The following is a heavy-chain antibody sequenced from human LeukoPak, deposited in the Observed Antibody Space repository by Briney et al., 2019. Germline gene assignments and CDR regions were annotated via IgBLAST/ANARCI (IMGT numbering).Heavy chain of an antibody. J-gene: IGHJ4*02. Sequence: PGGSLRFSCAASGFTFSSYAMSWLRQAPGKGLKGVSAISGSGGSTYYADAVKGRFTISRDNSKNTLYLQMNSLRAEDTAVYYCAPRMVRGVISNYWGQGTLVTVSS. CDR3: APRMVRGVISNY. CDR2: ISGSGGST. CDR1: GFTFSSYA. V-gene: IGHV3-23*01. D-gene: IGHD3-10*01.